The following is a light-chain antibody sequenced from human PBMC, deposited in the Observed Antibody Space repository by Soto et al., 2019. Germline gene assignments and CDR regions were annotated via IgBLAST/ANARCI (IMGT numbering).Light chain of an antibody. CDR3: QSYDSSLTGYV. J-gene: IGLJ1*01. CDR2: DNS. CDR1: SSNNGAGYD. Sequence: QSALTQPPSVSGAPGQRVTISCTGSSSNNGAGYDVHWYQQLPGTAPKLLIYDNSNRPSGVPDRFSGSKSGTSASLAITGLQAEDEAEYYCQSYDSSLTGYVFGSGTKLTVL. V-gene: IGLV1-40*01.